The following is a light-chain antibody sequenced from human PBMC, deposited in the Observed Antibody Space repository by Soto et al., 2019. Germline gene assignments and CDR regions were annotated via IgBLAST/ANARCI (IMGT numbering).Light chain of an antibody. CDR3: QSYDSGLSGYVV. J-gene: IGLJ2*01. V-gene: IGLV1-40*01. CDR2: GNS. Sequence: QSVLTQPPSVSGAPGQRVTISYTGSSSNIGAGYDVHWYQQLPGTAPKLLIYGNSNRPSGVPDRFSGSKSGTSASLAITGLQAEDEADYFCQSYDSGLSGYVVFGGGTKVTVL. CDR1: SSNIGAGYD.